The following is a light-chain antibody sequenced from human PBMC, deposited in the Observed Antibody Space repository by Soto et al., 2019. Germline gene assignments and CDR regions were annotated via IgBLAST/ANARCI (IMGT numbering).Light chain of an antibody. Sequence: EIVLTQSPDTLSLSPGERVTLSCRASQSISSNYLAWYQQKPDQAPRLLIYGASSRATGIPDRFSGSGSGTDFTLTISRLEPEDFAVYYCQQSDDSPWTFGQGTQVEIK. V-gene: IGKV3-20*01. CDR3: QQSDDSPWT. CDR2: GAS. CDR1: QSISSNY. J-gene: IGKJ1*01.